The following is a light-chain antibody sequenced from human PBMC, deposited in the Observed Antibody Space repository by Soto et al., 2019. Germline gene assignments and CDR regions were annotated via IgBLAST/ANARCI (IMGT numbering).Light chain of an antibody. J-gene: IGLJ1*01. Sequence: QSVLTQPPSVSGAPGQMVTISCTGSSSNIGAGYDVHWYQQLPGTAPKLLIYTNSIRPSGVPGRFSGSKSGTSASLAITGLQAEDEADYFCQSYDSSLSGYVFGTGTKVTVL. V-gene: IGLV1-40*01. CDR3: QSYDSSLSGYV. CDR2: TNS. CDR1: SSNIGAGYD.